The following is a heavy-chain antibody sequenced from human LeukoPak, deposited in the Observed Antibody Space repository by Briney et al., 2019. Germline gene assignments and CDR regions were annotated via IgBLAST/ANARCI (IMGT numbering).Heavy chain of an antibody. CDR2: ISYDGSNK. D-gene: IGHD3-3*01. CDR1: GFTFSSYA. J-gene: IGHJ4*02. CDR3: ARALRFLEWSFGY. V-gene: IGHV3-30*01. Sequence: PGGSLRLSCAASGFTFSSYAMHWVRQAPGKGLEWVAVISYDGSNKYYADSVKGRFTISRDNSKNTLYLQMNSLRAEDTAVYYCARALRFLEWSFGYWGQGTLVTVSS.